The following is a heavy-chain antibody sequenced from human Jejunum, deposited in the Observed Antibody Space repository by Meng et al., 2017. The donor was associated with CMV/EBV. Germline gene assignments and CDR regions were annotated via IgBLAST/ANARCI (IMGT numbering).Heavy chain of an antibody. CDR1: FTFNAYA. V-gene: IGHV3-23*01. D-gene: IGHD2/OR15-2a*01. Sequence: FTFNAYAMNWVRQAPGKGLEWVAGISGSGVNTYYADSVKGRFTISRDNSKNTLYLQMNSLRGEDTAVYYWAKDRLGSTAVPYFFDYWGQGTLVTVSS. CDR2: ISGSGVNT. CDR3: AKDRLGSTAVPYFFDY. J-gene: IGHJ4*02.